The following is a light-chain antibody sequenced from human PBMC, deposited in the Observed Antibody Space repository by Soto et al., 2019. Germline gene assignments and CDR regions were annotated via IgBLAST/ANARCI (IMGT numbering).Light chain of an antibody. CDR3: QSYDSSLSGYV. CDR2: GNS. CDR1: SSNIGAGYD. V-gene: IGLV1-40*01. Sequence: QSVLTQPPSVSGAPGQRVTISCTGSSSNIGAGYDVHWYQQLPGTAPKLLIHGNSNRPSGVPDRFSGSKSGTSASLAITGLQDEDEADYYCQSYDSSLSGYVFGTGTKLTVL. J-gene: IGLJ1*01.